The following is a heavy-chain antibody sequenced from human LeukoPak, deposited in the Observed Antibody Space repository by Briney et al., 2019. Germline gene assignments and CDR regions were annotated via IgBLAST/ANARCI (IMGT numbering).Heavy chain of an antibody. Sequence: GGSLRLSCETSGLMLRNKGMDWVRQGPGKGLEWVAVIWYDASKEYYADSGTARFTISRDNSKNILYLEMNRLSADDTGVYSCARRRLDGSSSWYIAYWGQGTLVTVSS. CDR1: GLMLRNKG. CDR2: IWYDASKE. V-gene: IGHV3-33*01. CDR3: ARRRLDGSSSWYIAY. D-gene: IGHD6-13*01. J-gene: IGHJ4*02.